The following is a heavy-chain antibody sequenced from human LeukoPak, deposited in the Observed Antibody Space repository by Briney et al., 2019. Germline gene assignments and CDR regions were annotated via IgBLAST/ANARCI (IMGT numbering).Heavy chain of an antibody. V-gene: IGHV1-69*05. D-gene: IGHD1-26*01. CDR3: ASRGGGSYLDAFDI. J-gene: IGHJ3*02. CDR2: IIPIFGTA. Sequence: SVKVSCKASGGTFSSYAISWVRQAPGQGLEWMGGIIPIFGTANYAQKFQGRVTITTDESTSTAYMELSSLRSEDTAVYYCASRGGGSYLDAFDIWGQGTMVTVSS. CDR1: GGTFSSYA.